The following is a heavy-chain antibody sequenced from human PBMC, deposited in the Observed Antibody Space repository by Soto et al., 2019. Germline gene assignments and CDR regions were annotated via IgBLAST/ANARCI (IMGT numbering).Heavy chain of an antibody. J-gene: IGHJ5*02. CDR2: IYWDDDK. CDR3: AIRTDTWFDP. Sequence: QITLKESGPTLVKPTQTLTLTCTFSGFSLSTSGVGVGWIRQPPGKALEWLALIYWDDDKRYSPSLKSRLTSTKDTTKNQVVLTTTNIDPVDTATYYCAIRTDTWFDPWGQGTLVTVSS. V-gene: IGHV2-5*02. CDR1: GFSLSTSGVG.